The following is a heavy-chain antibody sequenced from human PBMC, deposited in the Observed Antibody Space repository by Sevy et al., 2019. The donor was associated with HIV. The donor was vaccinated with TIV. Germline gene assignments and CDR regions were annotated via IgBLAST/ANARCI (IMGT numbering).Heavy chain of an antibody. V-gene: IGHV3-11*06. CDR1: GFTFSDYY. Sequence: GGSLRLSCAASGFTFSDYYINWIRQAPGKGLEWVSYIIGSSSYTNYADSVKGRFTISRDKAKNSLYLQMNSLRAEDTAVYYCARVGCSISSCPKGDAFDIWGQGTMVTVSS. CDR2: IIGSSSYT. D-gene: IGHD2-2*01. CDR3: ARVGCSISSCPKGDAFDI. J-gene: IGHJ3*02.